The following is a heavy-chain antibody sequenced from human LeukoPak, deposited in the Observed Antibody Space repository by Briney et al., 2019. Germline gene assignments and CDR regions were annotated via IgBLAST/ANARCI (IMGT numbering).Heavy chain of an antibody. Sequence: SETLSLTCTVSGGSISSYYWSWIRQPAGKGLEWIGRIYTSGSTNYNPSLKSRVTISVDTSKNQFSLKLSSVTAADTAVYYCARGGYCSSSSCYTDAFDIWGQGTMVTVSS. V-gene: IGHV4-4*07. CDR2: IYTSGST. J-gene: IGHJ3*02. CDR3: ARGGYCSSSSCYTDAFDI. D-gene: IGHD2-2*01. CDR1: GGSISSYY.